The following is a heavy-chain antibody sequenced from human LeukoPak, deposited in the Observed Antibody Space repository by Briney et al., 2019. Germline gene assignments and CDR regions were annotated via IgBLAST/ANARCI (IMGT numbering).Heavy chain of an antibody. J-gene: IGHJ3*02. CDR3: ARDSIAAAGGDAFDI. CDR2: ISSSSSYI. CDR1: GFTSSSYS. Sequence: GGSLRLSCAASGFTSSSYSMNWVRQAPGKGLEWVSSISSSSSYIYYADSVKGRFTISRDNAKNSLYLQMNSLRAEDTAVYYCARDSIAAAGGDAFDIWGQGTMVTVSS. V-gene: IGHV3-21*01. D-gene: IGHD6-13*01.